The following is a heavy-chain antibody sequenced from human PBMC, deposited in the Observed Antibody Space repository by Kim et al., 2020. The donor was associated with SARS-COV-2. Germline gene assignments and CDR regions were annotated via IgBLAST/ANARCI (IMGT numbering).Heavy chain of an antibody. D-gene: IGHD1-26*01. CDR3: ARDGYIVGAHYYFDY. CDR2: INSDGSST. CDR1: GFTFSSYW. Sequence: GGSLRLSCAASGFTFSSYWMHGVRQAPGKGLVWVSRINSDGSSTSYADSVKGRFTISRDNAKNTLYLQMNSLRAEDTAVYYCARDGYIVGAHYYFDYWGQGTLVTVSS. V-gene: IGHV3-74*01. J-gene: IGHJ4*02.